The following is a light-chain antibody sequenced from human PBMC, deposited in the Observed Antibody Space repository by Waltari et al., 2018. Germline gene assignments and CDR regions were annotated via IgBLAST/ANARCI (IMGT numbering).Light chain of an antibody. CDR2: GAS. J-gene: IGKJ1*01. CDR3: QQSYSILWT. V-gene: IGKV1-39*01. CDR1: QTITNY. Sequence: DIQMTQSPSSLSASVGDRVTITCRASQTITNYLNWYQQKPGKAPNLLIYGASSLQNGFPSRFSGSGSETDFTLTISSLQPEDFATYYCQQSYSILWTFGQGTKVDIK.